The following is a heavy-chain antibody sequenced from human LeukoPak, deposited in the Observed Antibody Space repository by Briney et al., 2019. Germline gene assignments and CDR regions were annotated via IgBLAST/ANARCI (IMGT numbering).Heavy chain of an antibody. CDR1: GYTFTSYA. CDR2: INPNTGNP. V-gene: IGHV7-4-1*02. D-gene: IGHD3-16*02. J-gene: IGHJ5*02. Sequence: GASVKVSCKASGYTFTSYAMNWVRQAPGQGLEWMGWINPNTGNPTYAQGFTGRFVVSLDTSVSTTYLQISSLKAEDTAVYYCARAYQRLGGLSFPDQWGQGTLVSVSS. CDR3: ARAYQRLGGLSFPDQ.